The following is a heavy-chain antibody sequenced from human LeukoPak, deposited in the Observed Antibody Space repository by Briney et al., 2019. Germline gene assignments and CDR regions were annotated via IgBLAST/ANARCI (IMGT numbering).Heavy chain of an antibody. CDR3: ARTPYSSGWYSSNDY. V-gene: IGHV3-23*01. J-gene: IGHJ4*02. CDR1: GFTFSNYA. D-gene: IGHD6-19*01. CDR2: ISGSGGST. Sequence: GGSLRLSCAASGFTFSNYAMSWVRQAPGKGLEWVSAISGSGGSTYYADSVKGRFTISRDNSKNTLFLQMNSLRAEDTAVYYCARTPYSSGWYSSNDYWGQGTVVTVSS.